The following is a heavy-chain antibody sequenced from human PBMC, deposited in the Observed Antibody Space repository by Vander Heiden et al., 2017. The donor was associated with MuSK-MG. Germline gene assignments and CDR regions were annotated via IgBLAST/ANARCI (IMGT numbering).Heavy chain of an antibody. CDR3: ANSNWNHEGWFDP. V-gene: IGHV3-23*01. CDR2: ISASGGST. D-gene: IGHD1-1*01. Sequence: EVPLLESGGGLVQPGGSLRLSCAASGSTFSSYAMIWVRQAPGKGLEGVSGISASGGSTYYADSVKGRFTISRDNSRNTLYLQMNSLRAEDTAIYYCANSNWNHEGWFDPWGQGTLVTVSS. CDR1: GSTFSSYA. J-gene: IGHJ5*02.